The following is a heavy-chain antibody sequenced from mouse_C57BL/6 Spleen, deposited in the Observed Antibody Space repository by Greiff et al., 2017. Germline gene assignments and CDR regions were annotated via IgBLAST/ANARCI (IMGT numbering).Heavy chain of an antibody. CDR3: RRGYYGSSYSFAD. CDR1: GYTFTDYE. D-gene: IGHD1-1*01. V-gene: IGHV1-15*01. J-gene: IGHJ3*01. Sequence: VQRVESGAELVRPGASVTLSCKASGYTFTDYEMHWVKQTPVHGLEWIGAIDPETGGTAYNQKFKGKAILTADKSSSTAYMELRSLTAEDSAVYYYRRGYYGSSYSFADWGQGTLVTVSA. CDR2: IDPETGGT.